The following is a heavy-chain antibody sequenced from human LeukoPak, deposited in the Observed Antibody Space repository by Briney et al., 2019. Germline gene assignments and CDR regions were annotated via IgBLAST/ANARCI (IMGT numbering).Heavy chain of an antibody. CDR1: GGSISSSSYY. D-gene: IGHD5-18*01. CDR3: ARDRSYGYGGVDY. CDR2: IYYSGST. J-gene: IGHJ4*02. Sequence: SETLSLTCTVSGGSISSSSYYWGWIRQPPGKGLEWIGSIYYSGSTYYNPSLKSRVTISVDTSKNQFSLKLSSVTAADTAVYYCARDRSYGYGGVDYWGQGTLVTVSS. V-gene: IGHV4-39*02.